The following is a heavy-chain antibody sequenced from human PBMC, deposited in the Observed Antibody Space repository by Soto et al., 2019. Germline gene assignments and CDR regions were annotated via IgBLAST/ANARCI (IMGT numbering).Heavy chain of an antibody. Sequence: QVQLQQWGAGLLKPSETLSLTCAVYGGFFSGYYWSRIRQPPGQGLEWNGEINHSGSTNDNPSLKSRVTISVDTSKNQFSLKLSSVTAADTAVYYCARGYCSGGSCYSAGYYFDYWGQGTLVTVSS. J-gene: IGHJ4*02. D-gene: IGHD2-15*01. V-gene: IGHV4-34*01. CDR2: INHSGST. CDR1: GGFFSGYY. CDR3: ARGYCSGGSCYSAGYYFDY.